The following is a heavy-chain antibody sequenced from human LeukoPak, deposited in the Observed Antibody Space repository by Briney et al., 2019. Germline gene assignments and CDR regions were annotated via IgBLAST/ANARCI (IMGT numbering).Heavy chain of an antibody. CDR2: IYYTGST. V-gene: IGHV4-39*07. D-gene: IGHD6-19*01. Sequence: ASETLSLTCTVSGGSIISSSYYWGWIRQPPGKGLEWIGSIYYTGSTYYNPSLKSRVTISLNTSKNQLSLKLSSVTAADTAMYYCARDGGQWLWYFDLWGRGTLVTVSS. CDR3: ARDGGQWLWYFDL. J-gene: IGHJ2*01. CDR1: GGSIISSSYY.